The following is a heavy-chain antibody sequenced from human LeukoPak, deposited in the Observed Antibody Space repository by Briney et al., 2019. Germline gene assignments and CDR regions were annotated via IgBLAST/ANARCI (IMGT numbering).Heavy chain of an antibody. D-gene: IGHD5-12*01. CDR3: AREGGSRGFDY. CDR2: IYYSGST. CDR1: GGSISSYY. J-gene: IGHJ4*02. V-gene: IGHV4-59*12. Sequence: PSETLSLTCTVSGGSISSYYWSWIRQPPGKGLEWIGYIYYSGSTNYNPSLKSRVTISVDTSKNQFSLKLSSVTAADTAVYYCAREGGSRGFDYWGQGTLVTVSS.